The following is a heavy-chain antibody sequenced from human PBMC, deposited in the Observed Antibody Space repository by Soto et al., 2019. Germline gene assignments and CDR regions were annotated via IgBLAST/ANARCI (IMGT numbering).Heavy chain of an antibody. J-gene: IGHJ2*01. Sequence: EVQLLESGGGLVQPGGSLRLSCAASGFTFSAYAMGWVRQAPGKGLEWVSPIHDGGGATHYADSVKGRFTISRDDSKNTLYAQMNSLRAEDTAVYYCAKFEGHPLYYWYRDFWGRGTLVTVSS. D-gene: IGHD3-9*01. CDR3: AKFEGHPLYYWYRDF. CDR1: GFTFSAYA. V-gene: IGHV3-23*01. CDR2: IHDGGGAT.